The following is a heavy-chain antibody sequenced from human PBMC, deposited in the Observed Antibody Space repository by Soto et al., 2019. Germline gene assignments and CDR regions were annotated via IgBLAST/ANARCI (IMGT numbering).Heavy chain of an antibody. V-gene: IGHV3-33*01. CDR1: GFSFSRYG. D-gene: IGHD3-22*01. CDR2: IWYDGSIQ. Sequence: QVQLVASGGGVVQPGRSLRLSCAASGFSFSRYGMHWVRQAPGKGLEWVAVIWYDGSIQYYGDSVEGRFIISRDDSKDTLYLHMNRLRAADTAIYYCARSMGTSGHYLLDYLRQGTLVSVSS. CDR3: ARSMGTSGHYLLDY. J-gene: IGHJ4*02.